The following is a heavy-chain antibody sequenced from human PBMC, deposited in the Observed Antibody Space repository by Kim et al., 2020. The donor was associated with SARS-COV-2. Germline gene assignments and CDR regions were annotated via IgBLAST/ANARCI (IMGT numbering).Heavy chain of an antibody. Sequence: GGSLRLSCAASGFTFSSYAMSWVRQAPGKGLEWVSAISGSGGSTYYADSVKGRFTISRDNSKNTLYLQMNSLRAEDTAVYYCAKDRGGYSYGSRAGGRDMDIWVKGTTVTVSS. CDR2: ISGSGGST. V-gene: IGHV3-23*01. D-gene: IGHD5-18*01. CDR3: AKDRGGYSYGSRAGGRDMDI. J-gene: IGHJ6*03. CDR1: GFTFSSYA.